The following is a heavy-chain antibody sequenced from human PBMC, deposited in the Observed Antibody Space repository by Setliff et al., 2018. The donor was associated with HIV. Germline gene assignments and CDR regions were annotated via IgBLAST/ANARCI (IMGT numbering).Heavy chain of an antibody. V-gene: IGHV1-46*01. J-gene: IGHJ3*02. CDR3: AREELRGTKVFDI. Sequence: ASVKVSCKASGYSLTNNYMHWVRQAPGQGLEWMGIINPSSGSTSYAQKFQGRVTMTRDTSTSTVYMELSSLRSEDTAVYYCAREELRGTKVFDIWGQGTMVTVSS. D-gene: IGHD3-10*01. CDR2: INPSSGST. CDR1: GYSLTNNY.